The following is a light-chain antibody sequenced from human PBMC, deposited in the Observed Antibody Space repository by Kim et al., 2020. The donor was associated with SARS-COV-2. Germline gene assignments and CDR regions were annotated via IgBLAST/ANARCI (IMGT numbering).Light chain of an antibody. CDR1: QSVSTGY. CDR2: GAS. J-gene: IGKJ1*01. Sequence: LSPGERATLSCRASQSVSTGYLAWYQQKPGQAPRLLISGASSRATGIPDRFSGSGSGTDFTLTVSRLEPEDFAVYFCQHSVSSRTFGQGTKVDIK. V-gene: IGKV3-20*01. CDR3: QHSVSSRT.